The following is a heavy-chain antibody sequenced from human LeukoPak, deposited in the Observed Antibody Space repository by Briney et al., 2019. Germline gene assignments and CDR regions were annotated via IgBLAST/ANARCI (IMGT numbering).Heavy chain of an antibody. D-gene: IGHD3-9*01. V-gene: IGHV4-4*07. CDR2: IYTSGST. CDR3: ATDTDYDILTGYHS. CDR1: GGSISSYY. Sequence: TSETLSLTCTVSGGSISSYYWSWIRQPAGKGLEWIGRIYTSGSTNYNPSLKSRATMSVDTSKNQFSLKLSSVTAADTAVYYCATDTDYDILTGYHSWGQGTLVTVSS. J-gene: IGHJ4*02.